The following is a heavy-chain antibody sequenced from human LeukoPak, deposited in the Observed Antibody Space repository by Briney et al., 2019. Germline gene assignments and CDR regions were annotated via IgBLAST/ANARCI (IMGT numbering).Heavy chain of an antibody. J-gene: IGHJ3*02. CDR2: INHSGST. CDR3: ARRYYYEIDI. D-gene: IGHD3-22*01. V-gene: IGHV4-34*01. Sequence: SETLSLTCAVYGGSFSGYYWSWIRQPPGKGLEWIGEINHSGSTNHNPSLKSRVTISVDTSKNQFSLKLSSVTAADTAVYYCARRYYYEIDIWGQGTMVTVSS. CDR1: GGSFSGYY.